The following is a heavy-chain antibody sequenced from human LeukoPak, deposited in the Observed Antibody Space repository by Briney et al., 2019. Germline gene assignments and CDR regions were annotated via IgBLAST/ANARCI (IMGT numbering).Heavy chain of an antibody. CDR1: GYTFTGYY. Sequence: ASVKVSCKASGYTFTGYYMHWVRQAPGQGLEWMGWINPNSGGTNYAQKFQGRVTMTRDTSISTAYMELTRLRSDDTAVYYCAGSYGSGSYYKLGFDYWGQGTLVTVSS. D-gene: IGHD3-10*01. CDR2: INPNSGGT. V-gene: IGHV1-2*02. J-gene: IGHJ4*02. CDR3: AGSYGSGSYYKLGFDY.